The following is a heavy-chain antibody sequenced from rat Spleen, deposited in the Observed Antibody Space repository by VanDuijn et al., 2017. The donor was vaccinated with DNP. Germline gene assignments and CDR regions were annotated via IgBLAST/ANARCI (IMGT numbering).Heavy chain of an antibody. Sequence: EVQLVESGGGLVQPGRSLKLSCAASGFTFSDYYMAWVRQAPTTGLEWVASINPDGGSTYYRDSVQGRFTISRDNAKSTLYLQMDSLRSEDTATYYCARPDYYDGSYPHYWGQGVMVTVSS. CDR2: INPDGGST. D-gene: IGHD1-12*02. J-gene: IGHJ2*01. CDR1: GFTFSDYY. V-gene: IGHV5-25*01. CDR3: ARPDYYDGSYPHY.